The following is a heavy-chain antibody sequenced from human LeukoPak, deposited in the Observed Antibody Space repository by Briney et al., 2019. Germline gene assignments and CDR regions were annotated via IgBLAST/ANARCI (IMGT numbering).Heavy chain of an antibody. Sequence: ASVKVSCKASGYTFTDYYIHWVRQAPGQGLEWTGWINPNSGGTNYAQNFQGRVTMTRDTSISTAYMELSSLGSDDTALYYCARDTTRRGAIDYWGQGTLVTVSS. J-gene: IGHJ4*02. CDR1: GYTFTDYY. D-gene: IGHD1-1*01. CDR3: ARDTTRRGAIDY. V-gene: IGHV1-2*02. CDR2: INPNSGGT.